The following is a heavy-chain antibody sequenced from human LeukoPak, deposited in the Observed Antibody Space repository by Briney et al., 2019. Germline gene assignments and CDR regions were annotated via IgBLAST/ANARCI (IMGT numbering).Heavy chain of an antibody. J-gene: IGHJ5*02. CDR3: ARDPYSSSWYDNWFDP. V-gene: IGHV3-30*03. Sequence: PGGSLRLSCAASGFIFSRYGMHWVRQAPGKGLEWVAVVSYDGTETKYADSVKGRLNLSRDNSKNTVYLQMNSLTFEDTAVYYCARDPYSSSWYDNWFDPWGQGTLVTVSS. CDR2: VSYDGTET. D-gene: IGHD6-13*01. CDR1: GFIFSRYG.